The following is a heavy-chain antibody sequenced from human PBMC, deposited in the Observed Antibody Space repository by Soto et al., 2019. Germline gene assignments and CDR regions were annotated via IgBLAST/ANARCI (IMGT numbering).Heavy chain of an antibody. CDR3: AASLYETTYFDY. D-gene: IGHD1-1*01. CDR1: GFSFTSSA. J-gene: IGHJ4*02. V-gene: IGHV1-58*01. Sequence: SVKVSCKACGFSFTSSAVQWVRQARGQRLEWIGWIVVGSGNTNYAQKFQERVTITRDMSTSTAYMELSSLRSEDTAVYYCAASLYETTYFDYWGQGTLVTVSS. CDR2: IVVGSGNT.